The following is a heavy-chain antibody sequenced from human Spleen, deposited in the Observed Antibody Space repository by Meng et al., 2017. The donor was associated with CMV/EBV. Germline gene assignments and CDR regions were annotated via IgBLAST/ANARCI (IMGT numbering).Heavy chain of an antibody. CDR1: GGAFSRYT. CDR2: IIPAFGTT. J-gene: IGHJ5*02. Sequence: AAGGAFSRYTLGWGRQSPGQGLEWMGIIIPAFGTTSYAQKFQGRVTITTDESTSTAYMELGGLRSEDTAVYYCARDHDIVVSGWFDPWGQGALVTVSS. CDR3: ARDHDIVVSGWFDP. D-gene: IGHD2-2*01. V-gene: IGHV1-69*05.